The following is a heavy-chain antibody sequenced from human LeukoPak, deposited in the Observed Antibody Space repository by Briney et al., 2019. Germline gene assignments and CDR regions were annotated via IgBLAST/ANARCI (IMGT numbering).Heavy chain of an antibody. D-gene: IGHD3-22*01. Sequence: ASVKVSCKASGYTFTSYGISWVRQAPGQGLEWMGWINPNSGGTNYAQKFQGRVTMTRDTSISTAYMELSRLRSDDTAVCYCARGHYYDSSGYSEDYWGQGTLVTVSS. V-gene: IGHV1-2*02. CDR3: ARGHYYDSSGYSEDY. CDR2: INPNSGGT. CDR1: GYTFTSYG. J-gene: IGHJ4*02.